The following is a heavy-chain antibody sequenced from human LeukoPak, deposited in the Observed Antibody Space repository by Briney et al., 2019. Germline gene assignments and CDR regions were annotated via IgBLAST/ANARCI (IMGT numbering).Heavy chain of an antibody. CDR2: INPNSGGT. CDR1: GYTFTSYA. Sequence: ASVKVSCKASGYTFTSYAMNWVRQAPGQGLEWMGWINPNSGGTNYAQKFQGRVTMTRDTSISTAYMELSRLRSDDTAVYYCARDTYYYGSGSYQGFSDDAFDIWGQGTMVTVSS. D-gene: IGHD3-10*01. CDR3: ARDTYYYGSGSYQGFSDDAFDI. J-gene: IGHJ3*02. V-gene: IGHV1-2*02.